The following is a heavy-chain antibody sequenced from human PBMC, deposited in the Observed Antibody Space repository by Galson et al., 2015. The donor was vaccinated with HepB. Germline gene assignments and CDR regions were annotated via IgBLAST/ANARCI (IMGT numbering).Heavy chain of an antibody. D-gene: IGHD5-18*01. V-gene: IGHV3-21*01. CDR2: ISSSSSYI. CDR1: GFTYSSYS. Sequence: SLRLSCAASGFTYSSYSMNWVRQAPGKGLEWVSSISSSSSYIYYADSVKGRFTISRDNAKNSLYLQMNSLRAEDTAVYYCARVITLYSYGHLGNYYGMDVWGQGTTVTVSS. J-gene: IGHJ6*02. CDR3: ARVITLYSYGHLGNYYGMDV.